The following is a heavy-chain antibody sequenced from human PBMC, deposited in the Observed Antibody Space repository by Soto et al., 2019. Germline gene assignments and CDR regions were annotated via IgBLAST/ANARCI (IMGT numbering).Heavy chain of an antibody. CDR3: AADYDILTGYYPIFEY. Sequence: SVKVSCKASGFTFTSSAVQWVRQARGQRLEWIGWIVVGSGNTNYAQKFQERVTITRDMSTSTAYMEPSSLRSEDTAVYYCAADYDILTGYYPIFEYCGQGPLVTVSS. J-gene: IGHJ4*02. D-gene: IGHD3-9*01. CDR2: IVVGSGNT. CDR1: GFTFTSSA. V-gene: IGHV1-58*01.